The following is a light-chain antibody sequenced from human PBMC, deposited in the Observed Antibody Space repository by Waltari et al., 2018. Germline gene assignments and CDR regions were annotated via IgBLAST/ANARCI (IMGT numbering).Light chain of an antibody. J-gene: IGKJ1*01. Sequence: DIALTQSPGPPPLSPGKRASLSCRASQSVSRTLAWYQQKPGQAPRLLIHDASSRATGIPDRFSGSGSGTDFSLTISRLEPEDFAVYYCQKYGTLPATFGQGTKVEIK. CDR1: QSVSRT. V-gene: IGKV3-20*01. CDR2: DAS. CDR3: QKYGTLPAT.